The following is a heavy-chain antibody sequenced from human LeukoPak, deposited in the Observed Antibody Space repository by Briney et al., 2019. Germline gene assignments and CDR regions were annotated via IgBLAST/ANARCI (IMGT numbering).Heavy chain of an antibody. CDR1: GFPFSRYA. J-gene: IGHJ4*02. D-gene: IGHD1-14*01. CDR3: AKATGYLL. CDR2: ISNSDDST. Sequence: PGGSLRLSCAASGFPFSRYAMSWVRQAPGKGLEWVSTISNSDDSTYYADSVKGRFTTSRDNSENTLFLRMNSLRAEDTAVYYCAKATGYLLWGQGTLVIVSS. V-gene: IGHV3-23*01.